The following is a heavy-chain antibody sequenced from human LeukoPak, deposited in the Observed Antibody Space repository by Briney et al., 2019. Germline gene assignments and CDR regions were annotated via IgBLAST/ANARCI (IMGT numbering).Heavy chain of an antibody. J-gene: IGHJ4*02. CDR2: VSYSGST. D-gene: IGHD4-17*01. Sequence: PSETLSLTCTVSGGSISSTTHYWGWIRQPPGKGLEWIGSVSYSGSTYYNPSLKSRVTISVDTSKNQFSLKLSSVTAADTAVYYCARGRDYADYAVDYWGQGTLVTVSS. CDR3: ARGRDYADYAVDY. CDR1: GGSISSTTHY. V-gene: IGHV4-39*01.